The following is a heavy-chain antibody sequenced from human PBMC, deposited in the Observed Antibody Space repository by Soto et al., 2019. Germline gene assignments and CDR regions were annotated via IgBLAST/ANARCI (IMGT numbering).Heavy chain of an antibody. D-gene: IGHD3-10*01. CDR3: ARPGGSHPYAHGFDY. CDR2: ISSSGDYT. J-gene: IGHJ4*02. CDR1: GFTFSDYY. Sequence: QVQLVESGGGLVRPGGSLRLSCAASGFTFSDYYMSWIRQAPGRGLEWVSYISSSGDYTNYADSVKGRFTISRDIAXXALDRQLSSLRAEDTAVYFCARPGGSHPYAHGFDYWGQGALVTVSS. V-gene: IGHV3-11*05.